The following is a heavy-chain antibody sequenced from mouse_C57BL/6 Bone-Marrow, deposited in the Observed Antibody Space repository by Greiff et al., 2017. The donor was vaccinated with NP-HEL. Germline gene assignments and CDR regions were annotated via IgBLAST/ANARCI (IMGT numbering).Heavy chain of an antibody. J-gene: IGHJ4*01. Sequence: QVQLKESGAELARPGASVKLSCKASGYTFTSYGISWVKQRTGQGLEWIGEIYPRSGNTYYNEKFKGKATLTADKSSSTAYMELRSLTSEDSAVYFCALAQADAMDYWGQGTSVTVSS. V-gene: IGHV1-81*01. D-gene: IGHD3-2*02. CDR3: ALAQADAMDY. CDR1: GYTFTSYG. CDR2: IYPRSGNT.